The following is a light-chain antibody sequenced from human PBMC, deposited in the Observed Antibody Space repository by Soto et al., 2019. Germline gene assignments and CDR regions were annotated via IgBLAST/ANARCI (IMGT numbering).Light chain of an antibody. CDR2: AAS. Sequence: ILMTQSPSSVSAFVGDRVTITCRASQDIGNFLAWYQQKPGKVPKLLIYAASTLQSGVPSRFIGSGSGTDFTLTISSLQPEDVATYYCQKCKVAPFTFGGGTKVDIK. J-gene: IGKJ4*01. V-gene: IGKV1-27*01. CDR3: QKCKVAPFT. CDR1: QDIGNF.